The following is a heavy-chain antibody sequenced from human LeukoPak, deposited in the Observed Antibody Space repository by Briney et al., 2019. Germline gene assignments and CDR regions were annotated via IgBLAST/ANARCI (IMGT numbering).Heavy chain of an antibody. CDR3: AKASGAIVSPTFDF. Sequence: PGGSLRLSCEASGFTFDDYAMHWVRQAPGRGLEWVSGVNWDSTNIDYADSVKGRFTISRDYAKNSLYLQMNSLRPEDTALYYCAKASGAIVSPTFDFWGQGTLVTVSS. D-gene: IGHD3-22*01. CDR2: VNWDSTNI. V-gene: IGHV3-9*01. CDR1: GFTFDDYA. J-gene: IGHJ4*02.